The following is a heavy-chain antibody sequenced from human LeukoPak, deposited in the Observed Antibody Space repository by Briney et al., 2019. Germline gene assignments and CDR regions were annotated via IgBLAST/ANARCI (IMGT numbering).Heavy chain of an antibody. D-gene: IGHD2-15*01. CDR3: VKRSGADSCDLDY. V-gene: IGHV3-64D*06. CDR2: ISNDGGGK. Sequence: GGSLRLSCSASGFAFSSFAIHWVRQAPGKRLEYVSAISNDGGGKYYGDSVKGRFTISRDNSKNTLFLQMSSLRPEDTAVYYCVKRSGADSCDLDYWGQGTLVTVSS. J-gene: IGHJ4*02. CDR1: GFAFSSFA.